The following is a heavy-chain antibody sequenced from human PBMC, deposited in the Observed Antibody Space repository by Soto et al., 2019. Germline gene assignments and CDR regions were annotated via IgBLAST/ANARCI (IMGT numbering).Heavy chain of an antibody. D-gene: IGHD3-9*01. Sequence: ASVKVSCKASGGTFSSYTISWVRQAPGQGLEWMGRIIPILGIANYAQKFQGRVTITADKSTSTAYMELSSLRSEDTAVYYCARDRNGAPPFETHLNPYSYYYYMDVWGKGTTVTVSS. CDR2: IIPILGIA. CDR3: ARDRNGAPPFETHLNPYSYYYYMDV. V-gene: IGHV1-69*04. CDR1: GGTFSSYT. J-gene: IGHJ6*03.